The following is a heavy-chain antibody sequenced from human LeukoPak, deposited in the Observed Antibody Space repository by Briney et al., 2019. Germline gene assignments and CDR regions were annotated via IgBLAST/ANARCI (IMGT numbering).Heavy chain of an antibody. J-gene: IGHJ5*02. Sequence: SETLSLTCAVYGGSFSSYYWSWIRQPPGKGLEWIGYIYYGGSTNYNPSLKSRVTISVDTSKNQFSLKLSSVTAADTAVYYCARHRAVRAARPGWFDPWGQGTLVTVSS. CDR1: GGSFSSYY. V-gene: IGHV4-59*08. CDR3: ARHRAVRAARPGWFDP. CDR2: IYYGGST. D-gene: IGHD6-6*01.